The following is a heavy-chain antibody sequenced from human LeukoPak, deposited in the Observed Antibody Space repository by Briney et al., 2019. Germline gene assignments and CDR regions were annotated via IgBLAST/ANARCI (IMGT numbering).Heavy chain of an antibody. J-gene: IGHJ4*02. Sequence: GGSLRLSCAASGFTFSDYYMSWIRQAPGKGLEWVSYISSSGSTIYYADSVKGRFTISRDNAKNSLFLQMNSLRAEDTAVYYCARPARDFWRRYYFDYWGQGTLVTVSS. CDR2: ISSSGSTI. CDR1: GFTFSDYY. D-gene: IGHD3-3*01. V-gene: IGHV3-11*04. CDR3: ARPARDFWRRYYFDY.